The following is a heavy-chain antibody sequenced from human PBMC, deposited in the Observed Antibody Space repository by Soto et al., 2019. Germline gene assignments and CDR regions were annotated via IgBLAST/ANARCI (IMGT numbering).Heavy chain of an antibody. CDR2: ISYDGSNK. D-gene: IGHD3-22*01. J-gene: IGHJ4*02. CDR3: AREHTKPTYYYDSSGYYPKFFDY. CDR1: VLTFSSYD. Sequence: LRLSCAASVLTFSSYDIHSFRQAPVQVLACVAVISYDGSNKYYADSVKGRFTISRDNSKNTLYLQMNSLRAEDTAVYYCAREHTKPTYYYDSSGYYPKFFDYWGQGTQVTISS. V-gene: IGHV3-30-3*01.